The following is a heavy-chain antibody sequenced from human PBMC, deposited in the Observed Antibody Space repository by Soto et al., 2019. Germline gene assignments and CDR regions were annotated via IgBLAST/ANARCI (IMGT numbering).Heavy chain of an antibody. CDR1: GFTFSSYS. CDR2: ISSSSSYI. D-gene: IGHD2-2*01. J-gene: IGHJ5*02. Sequence: PGGSLRLSCAASGFTFSSYSMNWVRQAPGKGLEWVSSISSSSSYIYYADSVKGRFTISRDNAKNSLYLQMNSLRAEDTAVYYCARDSQDQLLINWFDPWGQGTLVTVSS. V-gene: IGHV3-21*01. CDR3: ARDSQDQLLINWFDP.